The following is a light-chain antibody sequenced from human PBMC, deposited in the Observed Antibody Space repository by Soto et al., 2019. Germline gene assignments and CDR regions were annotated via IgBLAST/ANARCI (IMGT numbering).Light chain of an antibody. Sequence: DIVMTQSPLSLPVTPGDPASISCRSSQSSLHSNGYNCLMWYLNKPGQSPQLLIYLGSNRASGVPDRFSGSGSGTDFTLKLSRVEAADVGVYYCLQALQTPLPCGGGNKVEIK. V-gene: IGKV2-28*01. CDR3: LQALQTPLP. CDR1: QSSLHSNGYNC. J-gene: IGKJ4*01. CDR2: LGS.